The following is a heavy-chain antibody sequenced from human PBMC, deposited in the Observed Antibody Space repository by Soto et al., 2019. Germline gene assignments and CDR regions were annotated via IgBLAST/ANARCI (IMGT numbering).Heavy chain of an antibody. CDR3: GSGPSTTWIDN. CDR1: GYSISSGYY. V-gene: IGHV4-38-2*01. D-gene: IGHD2-2*01. CDR2: IYHGGST. Sequence: SETLSLTCAVSGYSISSGYYWGWLRQPPGKGLEWIGSIYHGGSTYYNPSLRSRLTIFVDTAKNLISLKLSSVTAADSAIYYCGSGPSTTWIDNWGLGTQVTVSS. J-gene: IGHJ4*02.